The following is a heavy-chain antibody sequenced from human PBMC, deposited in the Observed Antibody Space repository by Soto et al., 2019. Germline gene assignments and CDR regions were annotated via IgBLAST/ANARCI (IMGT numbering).Heavy chain of an antibody. D-gene: IGHD3-16*01. J-gene: IGHJ4*02. CDR2: IYYSGST. V-gene: IGHV4-30-4*01. CDR1: GGSISSGDYY. Sequence: LSLTCAVSGGSISSGDYYWSWIRQPPGKGLEWIGYIYYSGSTYYNPSLKSRVTISVDTSKNQFSLKLSSVTAADTAVYHCAVGDPPAYWGQGTLVTVSS. CDR3: AVGDPPAY.